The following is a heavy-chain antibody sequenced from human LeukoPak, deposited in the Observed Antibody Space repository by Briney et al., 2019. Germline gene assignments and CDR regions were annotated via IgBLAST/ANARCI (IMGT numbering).Heavy chain of an antibody. Sequence: GGSLRLSCAASGFTFSSYAMSWVRQAPGKGLEWVSAISGSGGSTYYADSVKGRFTISRDNSKNSLYLQMNSLRAEDTAVYYCARLSSGWYLYYYYYYMDVWGKGTTVTVSS. J-gene: IGHJ6*03. CDR3: ARLSSGWYLYYYYYYMDV. CDR1: GFTFSSYA. CDR2: ISGSGGST. V-gene: IGHV3-23*01. D-gene: IGHD6-19*01.